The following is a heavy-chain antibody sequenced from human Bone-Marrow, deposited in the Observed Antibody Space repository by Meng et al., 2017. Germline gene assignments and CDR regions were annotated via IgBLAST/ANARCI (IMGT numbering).Heavy chain of an antibody. J-gene: IGHJ3*02. V-gene: IGHV3-72*01. CDR3: ARVRGYYDEIHAFDI. CDR1: GFTFSDHY. Sequence: GGSLRLSCAASGFTFSDHYMDWVRQAPGKGLEWVGRSRNKAKSYTTEYAASVKGRFTISREDSKNSLYLQMNSLKTEDTAVYYCARVRGYYDEIHAFDIWGQGTMVTVSS. D-gene: IGHD3-22*01. CDR2: SRNKAKSYTT.